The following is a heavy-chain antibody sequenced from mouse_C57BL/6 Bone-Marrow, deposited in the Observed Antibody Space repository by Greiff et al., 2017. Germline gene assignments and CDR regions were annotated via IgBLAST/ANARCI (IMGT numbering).Heavy chain of an antibody. V-gene: IGHV5-4*03. CDR1: GFTFSSYA. CDR2: ISDGGSYT. J-gene: IGHJ3*01. D-gene: IGHD1-1*02. Sequence: EVKVVESGGGLVKPGGSLKLSCAASGFTFSSYAMSWVRQTPEKRLEWVATISDGGSYTYYPDNVKGRFTISRDNAKNNLYLQMSHLKSEDTAMYYCARAYRGGGAYWGQETLVTVSA. CDR3: ARAYRGGGAY.